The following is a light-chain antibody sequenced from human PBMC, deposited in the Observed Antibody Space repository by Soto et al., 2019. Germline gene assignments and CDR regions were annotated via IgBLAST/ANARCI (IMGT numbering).Light chain of an antibody. CDR3: QQYNNWPPQIT. Sequence: MSKSPATLSVSPGERATLSCRASHSVGSTLAWYQQKPGQAPRLLMFDTSTRATGIPARFSGSGSGTEFTLTISSLQSEDFAVYYCQQYNNWPPQITFGQGTRLEIK. V-gene: IGKV3-15*01. CDR2: DTS. J-gene: IGKJ5*01. CDR1: HSVGST.